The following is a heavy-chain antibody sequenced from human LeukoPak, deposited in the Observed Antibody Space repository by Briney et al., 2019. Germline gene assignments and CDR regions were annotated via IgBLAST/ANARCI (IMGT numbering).Heavy chain of an antibody. CDR1: GFTFCSYV. J-gene: IGHJ6*04. Sequence: GGTLRLSCAASGFTFCSYVMNWVRPAPGQGLEWVSYISSRGSTIYYADTVKGRFTISRDNAKNSLYLQMNSLRAEDTAVYYCAELGITMIGCVWGKGTTVTISA. CDR2: ISSRGSTI. CDR3: AELGITMIGCV. V-gene: IGHV3-48*03. D-gene: IGHD3-10*02.